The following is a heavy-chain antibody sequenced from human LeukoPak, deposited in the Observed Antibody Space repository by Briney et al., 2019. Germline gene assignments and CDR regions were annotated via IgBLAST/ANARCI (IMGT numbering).Heavy chain of an antibody. J-gene: IGHJ6*02. CDR1: GFTFSSYA. CDR2: IYSGGST. CDR3: ARGAGYCSGGSCYSLYYYGMDV. D-gene: IGHD2-15*01. Sequence: PGGSLRLSCAASGFTFSSYAMSWVRQAPGKGLEWVSVIYSGGSTYYADSVKGRFTISRDNSKNTLYLQMNSLRAEDTAVYYCARGAGYCSGGSCYSLYYYGMDVWGQGTTVTVSS. V-gene: IGHV3-53*01.